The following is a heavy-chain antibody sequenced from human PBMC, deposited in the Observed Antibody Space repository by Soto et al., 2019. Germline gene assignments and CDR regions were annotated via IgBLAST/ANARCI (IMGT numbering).Heavy chain of an antibody. J-gene: IGHJ4*02. CDR2: ISGYNGDTNT. V-gene: IGHV1-18*01. CDR3: ARDNDVLTGYFFDN. Sequence: QVQLVQSAAEVRKPGASVKVSCKASGYIFTNYAISWVRQAPGQGPEWMGWISGYNGDTNTHYSKKVQGRVTMNTDISTTTAYIELRRLTSDDTAVYEWARDNDVLTGYFFDNWGQGTLVTVSS. CDR1: GYIFTNYA. D-gene: IGHD3-9*01.